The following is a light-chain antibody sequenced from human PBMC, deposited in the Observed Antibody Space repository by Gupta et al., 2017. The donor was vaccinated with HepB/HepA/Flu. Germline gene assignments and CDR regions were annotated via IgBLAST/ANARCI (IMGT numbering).Light chain of an antibody. V-gene: IGLV2-14*01. Sequence: QSALTQPASVSGSPGQSITISCTGTSSDVGGYNYVSWYQQLPGKAPKLLIYDVTSRPSGVSSRFSGSKSGNTASLTISGLQAEDEADYYCSSYTRTITPVFGGGTKLTVL. CDR2: DVT. J-gene: IGLJ2*01. CDR3: SSYTRTITPV. CDR1: SSDVGGYNY.